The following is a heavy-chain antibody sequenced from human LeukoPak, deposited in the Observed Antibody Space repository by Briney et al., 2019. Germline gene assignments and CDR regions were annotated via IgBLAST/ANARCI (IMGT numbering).Heavy chain of an antibody. CDR1: GVSISSYY. Sequence: SETLSLTCTVSGVSISSYYWSWIRQPPGKGLEWMGNIYYRGSTNYNPSLKSRVTTSVDTSKKQFSLKLSSVTAADTAVYYCTRGSIAYYYMDVWGKGTTVTISS. D-gene: IGHD3-22*01. V-gene: IGHV4-59*01. CDR3: TRGSIAYYYMDV. J-gene: IGHJ6*03. CDR2: IYYRGST.